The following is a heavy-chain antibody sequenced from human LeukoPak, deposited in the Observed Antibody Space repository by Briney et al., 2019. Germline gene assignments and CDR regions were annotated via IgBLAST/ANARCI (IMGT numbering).Heavy chain of an antibody. CDR1: GGSISSHY. J-gene: IGHJ6*02. D-gene: IGHD3-16*01. CDR2: VYYSGST. CDR3: ARDWGHYYYYGMDV. V-gene: IGHV4-59*11. Sequence: SETLSLTCSVSGGSISSHYWSWIRQPPGKGLEWIGYVYYSGSTNYNPSLKSRVTISVDTSKNQFSLKLSPVTAADTAVYYCARDWGHYYYYGMDVWGQGTTVTVSS.